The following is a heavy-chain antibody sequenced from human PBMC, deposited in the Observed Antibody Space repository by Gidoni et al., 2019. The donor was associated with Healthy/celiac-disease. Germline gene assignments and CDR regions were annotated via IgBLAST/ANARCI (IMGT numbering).Heavy chain of an antibody. CDR1: DSPISSGDYS. Sequence: QLQLQESGSVLVNHSQPLSLTCSVSDSPISSGDYSWIWIRQPPGKGLEWIGYIDHSGSTYYNPSLKSRVTISVDRSKNQFSLKLSSVTAADTAVYYCSSSQGAGLIDPGGQGTLVTVSS. D-gene: IGHD1-26*01. CDR3: SSSQGAGLIDP. J-gene: IGHJ5*02. CDR2: IDHSGST. V-gene: IGHV4-30-2*01.